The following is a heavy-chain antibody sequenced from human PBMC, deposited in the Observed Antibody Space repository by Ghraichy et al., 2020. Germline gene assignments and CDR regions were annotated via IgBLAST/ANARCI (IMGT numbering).Heavy chain of an antibody. Sequence: LSLTCAASGFTFSSYGMHWVRQAPGKGLEWVAVIWYDGSNKYYADSVKGRFTISRDNSKNTLYLQMNSLRAEDTAVYYCARDEDIVVVVAATTGTGGYYGMDVWGQGTTVTVSS. J-gene: IGHJ6*02. CDR1: GFTFSSYG. D-gene: IGHD2-15*01. CDR3: ARDEDIVVVVAATTGTGGYYGMDV. V-gene: IGHV3-33*08. CDR2: IWYDGSNK.